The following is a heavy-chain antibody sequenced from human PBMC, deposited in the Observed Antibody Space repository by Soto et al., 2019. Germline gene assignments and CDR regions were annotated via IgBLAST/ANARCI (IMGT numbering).Heavy chain of an antibody. J-gene: IGHJ5*02. Sequence: QVQLQESGPGLVKPSQTLSLTCTVSGGSISSGGYYWSWIRQHPGKGLEWIGSICYSGSTYYNPSLKSRVTISVDTSKSQFSLKLSSVTAADTAVYYCARDGATVTTDWFDPWGQGTLVTVSS. CDR2: ICYSGST. CDR3: ARDGATVTTDWFDP. CDR1: GGSISSGGYY. D-gene: IGHD4-17*01. V-gene: IGHV4-31*03.